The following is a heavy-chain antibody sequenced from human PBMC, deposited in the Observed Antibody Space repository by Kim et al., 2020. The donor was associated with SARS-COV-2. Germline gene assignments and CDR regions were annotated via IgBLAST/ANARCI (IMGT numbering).Heavy chain of an antibody. V-gene: IGHV3-48*03. D-gene: IGHD3-3*01. J-gene: IGHJ6*02. CDR3: ASNPPGDLWSGLYYGMDV. Sequence: KVRFTIPRDNAKNSLYLQMNSLRAEDTAVYYCASNPPGDLWSGLYYGMDVWGQGTTVTVSS.